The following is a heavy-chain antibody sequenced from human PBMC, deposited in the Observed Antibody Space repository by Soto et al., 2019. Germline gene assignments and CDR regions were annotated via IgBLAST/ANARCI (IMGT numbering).Heavy chain of an antibody. CDR3: ARTIAVAGIGYYFDY. D-gene: IGHD6-19*01. J-gene: IGHJ4*02. CDR2: ISTYSGNT. CDR1: GYSFSTYA. V-gene: IGHV1-18*04. Sequence: QVQLVQSGADVKKPGASVKVSCEASGYSFSTYAISWVRQAPGQGLEWLGRISTYSGNTNYAQILQGRVTLTTDTSTNTAFMEPRSLRSDDTAVYYCARTIAVAGIGYYFDYWGQGTLVTVSS.